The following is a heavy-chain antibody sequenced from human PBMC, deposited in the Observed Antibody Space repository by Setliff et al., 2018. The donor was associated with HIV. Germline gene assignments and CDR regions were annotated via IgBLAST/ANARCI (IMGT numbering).Heavy chain of an antibody. V-gene: IGHV4-34*01. J-gene: IGHJ4*02. CDR2: INHSGST. Sequence: SETLSLTCAVYGGSFSGYYWSWIRQPPGEGLEWIGEINHSGSTNYNPSLKSRVTISVDTSKNQFSLKLSSVTAADTAVYYCARRSGWYDYWGQGTLVTVS. D-gene: IGHD6-19*01. CDR1: GGSFSGYY. CDR3: ARRSGWYDY.